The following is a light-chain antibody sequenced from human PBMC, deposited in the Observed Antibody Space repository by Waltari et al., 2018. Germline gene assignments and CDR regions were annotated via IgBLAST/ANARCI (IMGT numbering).Light chain of an antibody. CDR2: KAS. Sequence: DIQMTQSPSTLSASVGDRVTITCRASQSISSWLAWYQQKPGKAPKLLIYKASSLERGVPSRFSGSGSGTEFTLTISSLQPDDFATYYCQQYSYSSYTFGQGTKLEIK. CDR3: QQYSYSSYT. CDR1: QSISSW. V-gene: IGKV1-5*03. J-gene: IGKJ2*01.